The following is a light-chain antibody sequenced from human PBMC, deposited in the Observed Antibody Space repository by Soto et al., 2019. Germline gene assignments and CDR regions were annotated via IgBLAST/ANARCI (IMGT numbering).Light chain of an antibody. V-gene: IGKV1-5*03. J-gene: IGKJ1*01. CDR3: QQYNSYSPT. CDR1: QSISSW. CDR2: KAS. Sequence: DIQMTQSPSTLSASVGDRVTITCRASQSISSWLAWYQQKPGKAPKLLIYKASSLESGVPSRFSGSGSGTEFTLTISSLQADDFATYYCQQYNSYSPTLGQGTRVDIK.